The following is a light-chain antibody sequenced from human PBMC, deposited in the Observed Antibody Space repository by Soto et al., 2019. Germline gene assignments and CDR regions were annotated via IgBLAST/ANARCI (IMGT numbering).Light chain of an antibody. J-gene: IGKJ1*01. V-gene: IGKV3-20*01. Sequence: EIVLTQSPGTLSLSPGERATPSCRASQSVSSSYLAWYQQKPGQAPRLLIYGASSRATGIPDRFSGSGSGTDSTPTISRLEPEDFAVYYCQQYGSSPWTFGQGTKVDIK. CDR3: QQYGSSPWT. CDR2: GAS. CDR1: QSVSSSY.